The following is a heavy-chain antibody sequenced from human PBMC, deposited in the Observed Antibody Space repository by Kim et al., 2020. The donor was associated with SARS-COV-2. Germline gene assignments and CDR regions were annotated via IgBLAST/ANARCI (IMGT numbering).Heavy chain of an antibody. D-gene: IGHD3-16*01. V-gene: IGHV2-70*11. Sequence: SGPTLVNPTQTLTLTCTFSGFSLSTSKICVSWIRQPPGKALEWLARIDWDDVKYYSTSLKTRLTISKDTTKNQVVLTMTKMDPVDTATNYCARTRHDGSRGYGMDVWVQGTTVTVSS. J-gene: IGHJ6*02. CDR3: ARTRHDGSRGYGMDV. CDR2: IDWDDVK. CDR1: GFSLSTSKIC.